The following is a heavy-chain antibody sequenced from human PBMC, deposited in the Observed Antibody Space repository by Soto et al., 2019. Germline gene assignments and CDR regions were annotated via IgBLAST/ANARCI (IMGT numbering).Heavy chain of an antibody. J-gene: IGHJ4*02. CDR2: IWYDGSNK. V-gene: IGHV3-33*01. CDR3: ARDYGDYSFDY. D-gene: IGHD4-17*01. Sequence: GGSLRLSCAASGFTFSSYGMHWVRQAPGKGLEWVAVIWYDGSNKYYADSVKGRFTISRDNSKNTLYLQMNSLRAEDTAVYYCARDYGDYSFDYWGQGTLVTVSS. CDR1: GFTFSSYG.